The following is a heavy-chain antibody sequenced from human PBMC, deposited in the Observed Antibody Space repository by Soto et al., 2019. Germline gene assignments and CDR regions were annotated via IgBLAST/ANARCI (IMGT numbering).Heavy chain of an antibody. CDR2: IYPSVSS. CDR3: AREKVGTTFFDN. D-gene: IGHD1-1*01. CDR1: GFAISRGYY. V-gene: IGHV4-38-2*02. J-gene: IGHJ4*02. Sequence: SATLSLTCNVSGFAISRGYYWSWVRQPPGKGLEWIGSIYPSVSSYHNPSLESRLTLSIETSKNQFTLKLASVTAADTALYYCAREKVGTTFFDNWGQGTQIAV.